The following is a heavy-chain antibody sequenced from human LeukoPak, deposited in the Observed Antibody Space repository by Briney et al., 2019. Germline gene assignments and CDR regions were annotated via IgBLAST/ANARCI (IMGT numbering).Heavy chain of an antibody. Sequence: GGSLRLSCAASGFTFSSYAMSWVRQAPGKGLKWVSAISGSGGSTYYADSVKGRFTISRDNSKNTLYLQMNSLRAEDTAVYYCARGYSYGYNYFDYWGQGTLVTVSS. CDR1: GFTFSSYA. CDR3: ARGYSYGYNYFDY. D-gene: IGHD5-18*01. CDR2: ISGSGGST. J-gene: IGHJ4*02. V-gene: IGHV3-23*01.